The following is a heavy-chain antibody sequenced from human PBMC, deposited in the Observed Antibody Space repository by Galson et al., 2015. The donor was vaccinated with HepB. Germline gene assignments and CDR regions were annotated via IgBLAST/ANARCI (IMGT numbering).Heavy chain of an antibody. CDR1: GFTFSSYD. CDR3: ARSITAMGFRTPSWYFDY. D-gene: IGHD5-18*01. J-gene: IGHJ4*02. V-gene: IGHV3-13*01. CDR2: IGTAGDT. Sequence: SLRLSCAASGFTFSSYDMHWVRQATGKGLEWVSAIGTAGDTYYPGSVKGRFTISRENAKNSWYLQMNSLRAGDTAVYYCARSITAMGFRTPSWYFDYWGQGTLVTVSS.